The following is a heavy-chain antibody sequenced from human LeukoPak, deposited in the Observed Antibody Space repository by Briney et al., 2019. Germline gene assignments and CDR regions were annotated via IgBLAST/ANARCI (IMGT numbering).Heavy chain of an antibody. J-gene: IGHJ6*03. CDR3: ARETAAGKLGSYYYYYMDV. D-gene: IGHD6-13*01. V-gene: IGHV4-61*02. Sequence: PSETLSLTCTVSGGSISSDNYYWTWIRQPAGKGLEWIGRIYTSGDTNYNPSLKSRVTISVDTSRNQFSLRLRSVTAADTAVYYCARETAAGKLGSYYYYYMDVWGKGTTVTISS. CDR1: GGSISSDNYY. CDR2: IYTSGDT.